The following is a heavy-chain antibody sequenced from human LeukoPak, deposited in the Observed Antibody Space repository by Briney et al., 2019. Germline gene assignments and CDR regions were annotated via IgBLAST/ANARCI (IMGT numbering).Heavy chain of an antibody. Sequence: PGGSLRLSCAASGFTFSSYAMSWVRQAPGKGLEWVSAISGSGGSTYYADSVKGRFTISRDNSKNTLYLQMNSLRAEDTAVYYCANLGGDSSGSRDYWGQGTLVTVSS. CDR3: ANLGGDSSGSRDY. V-gene: IGHV3-23*01. CDR2: ISGSGGST. D-gene: IGHD3-22*01. CDR1: GFTFSSYA. J-gene: IGHJ4*02.